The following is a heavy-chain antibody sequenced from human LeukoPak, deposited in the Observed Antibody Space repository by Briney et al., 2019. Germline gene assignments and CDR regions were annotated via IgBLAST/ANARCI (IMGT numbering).Heavy chain of an antibody. CDR2: INPNSGGT. V-gene: IGHV1-2*02. J-gene: IGHJ4*02. D-gene: IGHD3-10*01. Sequence: ASVKVSCKASGYTFTGYYMHWVRQAPGQGLEWMGWINPNSGGTNYAQKFQGRVTMTRDTSISTAYMELSRLRSDDTAVYYCARDRELRIRGAILPLYWGQGTLVTVSS. CDR3: ARDRELRIRGAILPLY. CDR1: GYTFTGYY.